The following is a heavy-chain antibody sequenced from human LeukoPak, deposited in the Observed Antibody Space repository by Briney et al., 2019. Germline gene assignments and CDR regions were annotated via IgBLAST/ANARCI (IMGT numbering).Heavy chain of an antibody. J-gene: IGHJ6*04. CDR1: GGSISGYY. Sequence: PSETLSLTCTVSGGSISGYYWSWIRQPAGKGLEWIGRIYSSGSTNYHPSLKSRVTMSVDTSKNQSSLKLSSVTAADTAMYFCARDLIGGYASGNYFVVWGKGTTVTVSS. CDR2: IYSSGST. V-gene: IGHV4-4*07. D-gene: IGHD3-10*01. CDR3: ARDLIGGYASGNYFVV.